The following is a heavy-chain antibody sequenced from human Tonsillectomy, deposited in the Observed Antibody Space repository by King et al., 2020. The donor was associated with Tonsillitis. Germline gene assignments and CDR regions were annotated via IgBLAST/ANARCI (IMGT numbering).Heavy chain of an antibody. CDR3: ARGRSASPGAVYYYGMDG. CDR2: IIPIFGTA. D-gene: IGHD2-2*01. CDR1: GGTFSSYA. Sequence: QLVQSGAEVKKPGSSVKVSCKASGGTFSSYAISWVRQAPGQGLEWMGGIIPIFGTANYAQKFQGRVTITADESTSTAYMELRSLRSEDTAVYYCARGRSASPGAVYYYGMDGWGQGATVSDSS. V-gene: IGHV1-69*01. J-gene: IGHJ6*01.